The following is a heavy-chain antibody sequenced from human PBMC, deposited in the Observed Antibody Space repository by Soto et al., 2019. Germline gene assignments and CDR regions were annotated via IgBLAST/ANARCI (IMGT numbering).Heavy chain of an antibody. CDR1: GFTFSSYA. CDR3: ARAPTTVPTAYYFDY. Sequence: QVQLVESGGCVVQPGRSLRLSCAASGFTFSSYAMHCVRQAPGKGLEWVAVISYDGSNKYYADSVKGRFTISRDNSNNTLYLQMNSLRAEDTAVYYCARAPTTVPTAYYFDYWGQGTLVTVSS. D-gene: IGHD4-17*01. V-gene: IGHV3-30-3*01. J-gene: IGHJ4*02. CDR2: ISYDGSNK.